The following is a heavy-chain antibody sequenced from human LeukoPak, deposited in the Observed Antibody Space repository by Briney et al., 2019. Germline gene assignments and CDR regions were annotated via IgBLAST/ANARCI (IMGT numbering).Heavy chain of an antibody. J-gene: IGHJ4*02. D-gene: IGHD3-10*01. CDR1: GFTFGSYS. CDR2: ISAGAENT. V-gene: IGHV3-23*01. CDR3: TRFVQGSGSSFDY. Sequence: GGSLRLSCAASGFTFGSYSMTWVRQAPGKGLEWVSGISAGAENTNYADSVKGRFSISRDNSKNTLYLQMNSLRVEDTAVYYCTRFVQGSGSSFDYWGRGTLVTVSS.